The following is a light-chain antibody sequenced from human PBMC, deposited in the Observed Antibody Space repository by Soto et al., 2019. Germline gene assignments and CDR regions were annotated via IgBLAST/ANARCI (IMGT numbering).Light chain of an antibody. Sequence: DIVMTQSPDSLAVSLGERATINCKSSQRVLYSSNNENYLDWYQQKTGQPPKVFIYWAATRESGVPDRFSGSGSGTDFTLTISSLQAEDVSVSYCQQYLSPPVTFGQGTKLEIK. CDR1: QRVLYSSNNENY. CDR2: WAA. CDR3: QQYLSPPVT. V-gene: IGKV4-1*01. J-gene: IGKJ2*01.